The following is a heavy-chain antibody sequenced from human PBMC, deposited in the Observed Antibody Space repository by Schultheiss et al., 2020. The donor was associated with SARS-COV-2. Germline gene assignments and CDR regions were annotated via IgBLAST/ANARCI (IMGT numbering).Heavy chain of an antibody. CDR2: ISYDGSNE. V-gene: IGHV3-30*01. CDR1: GFTFSTYA. J-gene: IGHJ3*01. D-gene: IGHD6-13*01. CDR3: ARERPNAWYDAFDL. Sequence: GGSLRLSCAASGFTFSTYAMHWVRQPPGKGLEWVALISYDGSNEYYADSVEGRFTVSRDNSKNTLYLQMNTLGPEDTAIYYCARERPNAWYDAFDLWGQGTLVTVSS.